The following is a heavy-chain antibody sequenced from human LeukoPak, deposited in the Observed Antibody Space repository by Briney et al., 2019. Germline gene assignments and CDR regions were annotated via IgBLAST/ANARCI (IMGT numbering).Heavy chain of an antibody. D-gene: IGHD1-20*01. CDR3: ARDNYYYYYYGMDV. CDR2: INHSGST. J-gene: IGHJ6*02. Sequence: PSETLSLTCAVYGGSFSGYYWSWIRQPPGKGLEWIGEINHSGSTNYNPSLKSRVTISVDTSKNQFSLKLSSVTAADTAVHYCARDNYYYYYYGMDVWGQGTTVTVSS. CDR1: GGSFSGYY. V-gene: IGHV4-34*01.